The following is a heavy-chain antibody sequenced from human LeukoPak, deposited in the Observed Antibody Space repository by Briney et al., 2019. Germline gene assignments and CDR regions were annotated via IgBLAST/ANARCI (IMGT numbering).Heavy chain of an antibody. CDR1: GGSISSYY. V-gene: IGHV4-59*01. CDR3: ARVRSGWYVDH. Sequence: PSETLSLTCTVSGGSISSYYWSWIRQPPGKGLEWIGYIYYSGSTNYNPSLKSRVTISVDTSKNQFSLKLSSVTAADTAVYYCARVRSGWYVDHWGQGTLVTVSS. CDR2: IYYSGST. J-gene: IGHJ5*02. D-gene: IGHD6-19*01.